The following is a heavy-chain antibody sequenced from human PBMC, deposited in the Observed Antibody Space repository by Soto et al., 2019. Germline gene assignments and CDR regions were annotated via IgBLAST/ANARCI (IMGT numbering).Heavy chain of an antibody. Sequence: GSLRLSCAASGPTYSSYEMNWVRQASGEGLEWVSYISSSGSTIYYADSVKGRFTISRDNAKNSLYLQMNSLRAEDTAVYYCARDFKAHRLTPQAAADSLDYWGQGTLVTVSS. J-gene: IGHJ4*02. CDR3: ARDFKAHRLTPQAAADSLDY. V-gene: IGHV3-48*03. CDR1: GPTYSSYE. CDR2: ISSSGSTI. D-gene: IGHD6-13*01.